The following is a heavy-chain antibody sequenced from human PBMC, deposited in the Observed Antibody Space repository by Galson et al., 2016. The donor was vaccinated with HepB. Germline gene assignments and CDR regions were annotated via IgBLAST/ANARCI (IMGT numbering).Heavy chain of an antibody. Sequence: SETLSLTCAVYGGSFSNYYWSWIRQPPGKGLEWIGEINRSGSTNYNPSLKSRVTISLDTSKNQFSLELKSVTAADTAVYYCATYYVGNGGRGYWGQGSLVTVSS. V-gene: IGHV4-34*01. CDR2: INRSGST. J-gene: IGHJ4*02. CDR1: GGSFSNYY. CDR3: ATYYVGNGGRGY. D-gene: IGHD3-16*01.